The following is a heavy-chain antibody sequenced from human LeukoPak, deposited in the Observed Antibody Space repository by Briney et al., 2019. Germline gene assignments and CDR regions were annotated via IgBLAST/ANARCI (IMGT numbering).Heavy chain of an antibody. V-gene: IGHV3-73*01. D-gene: IGHD7-27*01. Sequence: GGSLRLSCTASGFTFSGSTVHWVRQASGKGLEWVGRMRSKANSFVTTYTTSVQGRFTISRDDSKNTAYLQMNSLRAEDTAVYYCARDPWGSYYFDYWGQGTLVTVSS. CDR2: MRSKANSFVT. CDR3: ARDPWGSYYFDY. CDR1: GFTFSGST. J-gene: IGHJ4*02.